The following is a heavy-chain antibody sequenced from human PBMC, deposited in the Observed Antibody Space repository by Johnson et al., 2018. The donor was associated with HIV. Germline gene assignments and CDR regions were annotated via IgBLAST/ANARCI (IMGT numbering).Heavy chain of an antibody. J-gene: IGHJ3*01. CDR2: ISYDGSDK. D-gene: IGHD3-3*01. V-gene: IGHV3-30*04. Sequence: QVHLVESGGGVVQPGRSLRLSCAVSGFTFSSYAMHWVRQAPGEGLEWVAVISYDGSDKDNADSVRGRFTISRDNSKNTLYLQMNSLRIEDTAVYYCAREAYYARAFDLWGQGTMVTVSS. CDR3: AREAYYARAFDL. CDR1: GFTFSSYA.